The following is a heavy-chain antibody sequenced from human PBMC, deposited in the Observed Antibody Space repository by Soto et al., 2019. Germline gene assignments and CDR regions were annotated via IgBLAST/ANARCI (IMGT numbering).Heavy chain of an antibody. CDR3: ARDSYGNFDY. CDR2: INTYNGNT. D-gene: IGHD3-10*01. J-gene: IGHJ4*02. V-gene: IGHV1-18*01. Sequence: QVQLVQSGAEVKKPGASVKVSCKASGYIVTNYGFNWVRQAPGQGLEWMGWINTYNGNTNYAQKLHGRVTMTTDTSTTTAYMELRSLRSDDTAVYYCARDSYGNFDYWGQGTLVTVSS. CDR1: GYIVTNYG.